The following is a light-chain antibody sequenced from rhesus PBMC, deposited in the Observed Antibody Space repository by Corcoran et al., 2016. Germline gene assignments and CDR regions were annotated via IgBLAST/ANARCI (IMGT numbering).Light chain of an antibody. V-gene: IGKV1-25*01. CDR3: QHYYSTPFT. CDR1: QGITND. J-gene: IGKJ3*01. Sequence: DIQMTQSPSSLSASVGDRVTITCRASQGITNDLAWYQQKPGETPKLLIYEASSLQSGIPSRFSCSGSGTDFTLTISSLQSEDFATYYCQHYYSTPFTFGPVTKLDIK. CDR2: EAS.